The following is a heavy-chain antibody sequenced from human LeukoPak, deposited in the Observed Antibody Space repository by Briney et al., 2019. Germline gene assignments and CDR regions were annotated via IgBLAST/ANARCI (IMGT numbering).Heavy chain of an antibody. CDR1: GSTFTGYY. D-gene: IGHD1-26*01. CDR2: INPNSGGT. Sequence: GASVKVSCKASGSTFTGYYMHWVRQAPGQGHEWMGWINPNSGGTNYAQKFQGRVTMTRHMSISTAYMERRRLISDDPAVHYSTRGSECELPGASVPHYWGQGTLVTVSS. CDR3: TRGSECELPGASVPHY. V-gene: IGHV1-2*02. J-gene: IGHJ4*02.